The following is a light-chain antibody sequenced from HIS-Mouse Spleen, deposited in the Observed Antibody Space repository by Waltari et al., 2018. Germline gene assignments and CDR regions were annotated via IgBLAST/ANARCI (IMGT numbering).Light chain of an antibody. V-gene: IGLV3-25*03. CDR2: KDG. J-gene: IGLJ1*01. Sequence: SYELTQPPSVSGSPGQTARITCSGDALPKQYAYWYQKKPGQAPGLVIYKDGERPSGIPKRFSGSSSGTTVTLTISGVQAEDEADYYCQSADSSGTYVFGTGTKVTVL. CDR1: ALPKQY. CDR3: QSADSSGTYV.